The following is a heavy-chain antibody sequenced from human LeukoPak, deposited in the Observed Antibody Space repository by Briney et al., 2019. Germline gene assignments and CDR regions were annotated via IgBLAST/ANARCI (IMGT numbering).Heavy chain of an antibody. V-gene: IGHV4-4*07. Sequence: PSQTLSLTCSVSGGSISSYYWSWIRQPAGKGLEWIGRIYTSGSTNYNPSLKSRVTMSVDTSKNQFSLKLSSVTAADTAVYYCARFRAYYYDSSGPYFDLWGRGTLVTVS. J-gene: IGHJ2*01. D-gene: IGHD3-22*01. CDR3: ARFRAYYYDSSGPYFDL. CDR2: IYTSGST. CDR1: GGSISSYY.